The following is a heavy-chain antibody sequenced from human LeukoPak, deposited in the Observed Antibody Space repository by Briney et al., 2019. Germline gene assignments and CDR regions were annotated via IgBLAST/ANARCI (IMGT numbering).Heavy chain of an antibody. CDR1: GFTFSSNP. J-gene: IGHJ4*02. CDR3: ARDERDSSSWYVGY. V-gene: IGHV3-23*01. Sequence: PGGSLRLSCAGSGFTFSSNPLSWVRQAPGKGLEWVSAIHPSGGNTYYADSVRGRFTISRDNSKNTLYLQMNTLRAEDTAVYYCARDERDSSSWYVGYWGQGTLVTVSS. CDR2: IHPSGGNT. D-gene: IGHD6-13*01.